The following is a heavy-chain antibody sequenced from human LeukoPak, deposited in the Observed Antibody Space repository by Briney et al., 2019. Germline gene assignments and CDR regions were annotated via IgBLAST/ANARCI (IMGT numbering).Heavy chain of an antibody. D-gene: IGHD2-15*01. J-gene: IGHJ6*02. CDR1: GFTFSSYA. Sequence: QPGGSLRLSCAASGFTFSSYAMSLVRQAPGKGLEWVSTISGGGSRTYYADSVKGRFTISRDNSKNTLYLEMNSLRAEDTAVYYCARYCSGGSYYSVGVMVYGMDVWGQGTTVTVSS. CDR3: ARYCSGGSYYSVGVMVYGMDV. CDR2: ISGGGSRT. V-gene: IGHV3-23*01.